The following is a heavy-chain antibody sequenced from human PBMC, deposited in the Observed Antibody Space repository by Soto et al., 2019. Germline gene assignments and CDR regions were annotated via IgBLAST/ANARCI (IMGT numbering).Heavy chain of an antibody. D-gene: IGHD4-17*01. CDR1: GYTLTTYP. V-gene: IGHV1-3*01. Sequence: ASVKVSCKASGYTLTTYPLHWVRLAPGQSLEWMGYITGASGDTRYSQKFHDRVTITRDTSANTAYLELNSLTSEDTAVSYCARASSSVDYFIKSRGQGTLATVAS. CDR3: ARASSSVDYFIKS. J-gene: IGHJ4*02. CDR2: ITGASGDT.